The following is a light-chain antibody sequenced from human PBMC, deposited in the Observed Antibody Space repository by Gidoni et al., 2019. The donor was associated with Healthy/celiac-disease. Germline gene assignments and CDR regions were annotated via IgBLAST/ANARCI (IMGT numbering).Light chain of an antibody. V-gene: IGKV3-15*01. CDR1: QSVSIN. CDR2: GAS. CDR3: QQYNNWPPKT. Sequence: EIVMTQSPATLAVSPGEGATLSCRASQSVSINLAWYQQKPGQAPRLLIYGASTRATGIPARFSGSGSGTEFTLTISSLHSEDFAVYYCQQYNNWPPKTFGGGTKVEIK. J-gene: IGKJ4*01.